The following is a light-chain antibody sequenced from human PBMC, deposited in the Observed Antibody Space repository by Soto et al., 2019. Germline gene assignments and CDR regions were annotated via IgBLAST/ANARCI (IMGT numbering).Light chain of an antibody. CDR3: QQSYSSPPT. Sequence: EIVLAQSPGTLSLSPGERATLSCRASQSVISTYLAWYQQKPGQAPRLLIYGASSRATGIPDRLSGSGSGPDFTLTISSLQPEDFATYYCQQSYSSPPTFGQGTKVDIK. CDR1: QSVISTY. V-gene: IGKV3-20*01. CDR2: GAS. J-gene: IGKJ1*01.